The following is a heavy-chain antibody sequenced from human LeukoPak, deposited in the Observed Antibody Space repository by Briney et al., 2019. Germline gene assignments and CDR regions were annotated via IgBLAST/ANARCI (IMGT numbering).Heavy chain of an antibody. V-gene: IGHV4-4*07. CDR2: IYTSGST. Sequence: SETLSLTCTVSGGSISSYYWSWIRQPAGKGLEWIGRIYTSGSTNYNPSLKSRVTMSVDTSKNQFSLKLSSVTAADTAVYYCARKTRRKPIGVAGTGWGNWFDPLGQGNL. CDR1: GGSISSYY. D-gene: IGHD2-21*01. J-gene: IGHJ5*02. CDR3: ARKTRRKPIGVAGTGWGNWFDP.